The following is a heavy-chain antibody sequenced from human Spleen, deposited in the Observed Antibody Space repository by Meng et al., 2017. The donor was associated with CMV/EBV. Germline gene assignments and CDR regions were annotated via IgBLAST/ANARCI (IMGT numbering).Heavy chain of an antibody. V-gene: IGHV3-20*04. CDR3: AREHYDSSGRVYFDY. Sequence: GGSLRLSCAASGFTVSSNYMTWVRQAPGKGLEWVSGINWNGGRPVYADSVKGRFTISRDNAKNSLYLQMNSLRAEDTALYYCAREHYDSSGRVYFDYWGQGTLVTVSS. D-gene: IGHD3-22*01. J-gene: IGHJ4*02. CDR1: GFTVSSNY. CDR2: INWNGGRP.